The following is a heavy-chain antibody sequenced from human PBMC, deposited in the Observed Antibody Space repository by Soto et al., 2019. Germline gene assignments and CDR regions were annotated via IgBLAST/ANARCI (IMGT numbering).Heavy chain of an antibody. V-gene: IGHV4-31*03. CDR2: IYYSGST. J-gene: IGHJ6*02. Sequence: PSETLSLTCTVSGGSISSGGYYWSWIRQHPGKGLEWIGYIYYSGSTYYNPSLKSRVTISVDTSKNQFSLKLSSVTAADTAVYYCARDSRIAAAGKVYYGMDVWGQGTTVTVSS. D-gene: IGHD6-13*01. CDR1: GGSISSGGYY. CDR3: ARDSRIAAAGKVYYGMDV.